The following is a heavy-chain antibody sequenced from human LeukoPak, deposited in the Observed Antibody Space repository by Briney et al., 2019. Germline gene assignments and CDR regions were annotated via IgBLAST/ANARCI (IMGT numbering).Heavy chain of an antibody. J-gene: IGHJ5*02. D-gene: IGHD3-22*01. Sequence: GRSLRLSCAASGFTFSSYGMHWVRQAPGKGLEWVAVISYDGSNKYYADSVKGRFTISRDNSKNTLYLQMNSLRAEDTAVYYCARYYYDSSGYYEIDPWGQGTLVTVSS. CDR2: ISYDGSNK. CDR3: ARYYYDSSGYYEIDP. CDR1: GFTFSSYG. V-gene: IGHV3-30*03.